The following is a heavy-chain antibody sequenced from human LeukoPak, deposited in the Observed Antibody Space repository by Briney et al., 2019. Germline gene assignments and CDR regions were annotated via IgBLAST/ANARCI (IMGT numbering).Heavy chain of an antibody. Sequence: GGSLRLSXAASGFTFSDYYMSWIRQAPGKGLEWVSYISSSGSTIYYADSVKGRFTISRDNAKNSLYLQMNSLRAEDTAVYYCARARRMLYEYTYFDYWGQGTLVTVSP. CDR1: GFTFSDYY. CDR2: ISSSGSTI. J-gene: IGHJ4*02. D-gene: IGHD2-8*01. CDR3: ARARRMLYEYTYFDY. V-gene: IGHV3-11*04.